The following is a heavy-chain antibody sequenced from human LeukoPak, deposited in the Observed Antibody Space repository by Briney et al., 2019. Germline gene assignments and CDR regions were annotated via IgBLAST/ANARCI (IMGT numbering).Heavy chain of an antibody. J-gene: IGHJ4*02. CDR2: ISAYSGNT. CDR1: GYTFTSYG. Sequence: ASVMVSCKASGYTFTSYGISWVRQAPGQGLEWMGWISAYSGNTNYAQKLQGRVTMTTDTSTSTAYMELRSLRSDDTAVYYCASLPRGLLHEFKPDYWGQGTLVTVSS. D-gene: IGHD3-22*01. CDR3: ASLPRGLLHEFKPDY. V-gene: IGHV1-18*01.